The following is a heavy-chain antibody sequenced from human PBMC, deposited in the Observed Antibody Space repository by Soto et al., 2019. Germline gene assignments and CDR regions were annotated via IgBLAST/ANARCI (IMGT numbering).Heavy chain of an antibody. CDR3: ATIDDVTFHY. D-gene: IGHD1-1*01. CDR1: GFTFSDYA. CDR2: VSHGGGNT. Sequence: GGSLRVSCAASGFTFSDYAMHWGRQAPCKGLEWVAVVSHGGGNTHYADSVKGRFTISRDNAKNTLYLQMNSLRAEDTAVYYCATIDDVTFHYWGLGTLVTVSS. V-gene: IGHV3-30*03. J-gene: IGHJ4*02.